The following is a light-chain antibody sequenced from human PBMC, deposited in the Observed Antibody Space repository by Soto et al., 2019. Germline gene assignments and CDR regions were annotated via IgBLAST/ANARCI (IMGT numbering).Light chain of an antibody. Sequence: EIRFTQSAGRRSLSPGERAKLSCRASHRVSSTYLTWHQQKAGQAPKLLIYGASSRAAGIPGRCSGRGSGTAITLPIPRLLHEDFSVYYCQQHATFGQGTKVDIK. CDR2: GAS. CDR1: HRVSSTY. CDR3: QQHAT. V-gene: IGKV3-20*01. J-gene: IGKJ1*01.